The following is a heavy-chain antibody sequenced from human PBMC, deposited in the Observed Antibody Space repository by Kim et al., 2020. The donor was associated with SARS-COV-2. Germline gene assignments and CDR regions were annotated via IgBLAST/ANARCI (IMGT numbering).Heavy chain of an antibody. D-gene: IGHD3-22*01. CDR1: GFTFSSYA. CDR2: ISYDGSNK. CDR3: ARDPYYYDSSGYHGAFDI. Sequence: GGSLRLSCAASGFTFSSYAMHWVRQAPGKGLEWVAVISYDGSNKYYADSVKGRFTISRDNSKNTLYLQMNSLRAEDTAVYYCARDPYYYDSSGYHGAFDIWGQGTMVTVSS. J-gene: IGHJ3*02. V-gene: IGHV3-30*04.